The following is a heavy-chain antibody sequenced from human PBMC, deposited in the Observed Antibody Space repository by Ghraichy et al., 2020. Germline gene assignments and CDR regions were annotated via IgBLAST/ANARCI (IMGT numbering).Heavy chain of an antibody. Sequence: ESLRLSCVASGFTVSSNYMTWVRQAPGKGLEWVSVIDSGGSTNYADSVKGRFTISRDNSKNTLYLQMNSLRAEDTAVYYCARDRRLHLGELSSFDYWGQGTLVTISS. J-gene: IGHJ4*02. CDR1: GFTVSSNY. V-gene: IGHV3-66*02. D-gene: IGHD3-16*02. CDR3: ARDRRLHLGELSSFDY. CDR2: IDSGGST.